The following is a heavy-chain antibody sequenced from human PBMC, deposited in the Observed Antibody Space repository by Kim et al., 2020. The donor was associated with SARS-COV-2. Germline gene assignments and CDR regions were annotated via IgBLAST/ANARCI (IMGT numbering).Heavy chain of an antibody. CDR3: AGQYYYGSGLIFDY. V-gene: IGHV4-61*01. J-gene: IGHJ4*02. CDR1: GGSVSSGSYY. D-gene: IGHD3-10*01. Sequence: SETLSLTCTVSGGSVSSGSYYWSWIRQPPGKGLEWIGYIYYSGSTNYNPSLKSRVTISVDTSKNQFSLKLSSVTAADTAVYYCAGQYYYGSGLIFDYWGQGTLVTVSS. CDR2: IYYSGST.